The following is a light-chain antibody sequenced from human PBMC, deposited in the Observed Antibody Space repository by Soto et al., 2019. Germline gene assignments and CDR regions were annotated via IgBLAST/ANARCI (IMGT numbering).Light chain of an antibody. V-gene: IGKV3-20*01. CDR1: QSVSSSY. CDR2: DAS. Sequence: EIVLTQSPGTLSLSPGERATLSCRASQSVSSSYLAWYQQKPGQAPRLLIYDASSRATGIPDRFSGSGSGTDYTLTIIRLEPEDFAVYYYNQYGSSPRTFGQGTKVEIK. CDR3: NQYGSSPRT. J-gene: IGKJ1*01.